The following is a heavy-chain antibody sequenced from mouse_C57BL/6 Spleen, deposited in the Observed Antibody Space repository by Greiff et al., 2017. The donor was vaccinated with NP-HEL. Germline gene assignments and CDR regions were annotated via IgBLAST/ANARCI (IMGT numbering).Heavy chain of an antibody. CDR1: GYSITSGYY. V-gene: IGHV3-6*01. CDR2: ISYDGSN. CDR3: ARGGYDYAMDY. D-gene: IGHD2-2*01. J-gene: IGHJ4*01. Sequence: EVKLMESGPGLVKPSQSLSLTCSVTGYSITSGYYWNWIRQFPGNKLEWMGYISYDGSNNYNPSLKNRIPITRDTSKNQFFLKLNSVTTEDTATYYCARGGYDYAMDYWGQGTSVTVSS.